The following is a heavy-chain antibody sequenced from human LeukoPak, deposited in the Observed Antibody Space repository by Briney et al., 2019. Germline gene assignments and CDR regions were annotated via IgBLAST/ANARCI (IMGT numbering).Heavy chain of an antibody. Sequence: GGSLRLSCAASGFTFRTYWMHWVRQAPGKGLEWVAVISYDGSNKYYADSVKGRFTISRDNSKNTLYLQMNSLRAEDTAVYYCAKDRRHDYGDYSYGMDVWGQGTTVTVSS. D-gene: IGHD4-17*01. V-gene: IGHV3-30*18. J-gene: IGHJ6*02. CDR2: ISYDGSNK. CDR3: AKDRRHDYGDYSYGMDV. CDR1: GFTFRTYW.